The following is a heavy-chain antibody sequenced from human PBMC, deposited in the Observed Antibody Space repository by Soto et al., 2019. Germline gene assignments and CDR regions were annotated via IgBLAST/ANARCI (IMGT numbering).Heavy chain of an antibody. V-gene: IGHV3-66*01. CDR2: IYSGGST. CDR1: GFTVSSKY. CDR3: ARDGSSSSFDI. D-gene: IGHD6-6*01. J-gene: IGHJ3*02. Sequence: GGSLRLSCAASGFTVSSKYMNWVRQAPGKGLEWVSAIYSGGSTFYADSVKGRFTISRDNSKNTLYLQMNSLRAEDTALYYCARDGSSSSFDIWGQGTMVTVSS.